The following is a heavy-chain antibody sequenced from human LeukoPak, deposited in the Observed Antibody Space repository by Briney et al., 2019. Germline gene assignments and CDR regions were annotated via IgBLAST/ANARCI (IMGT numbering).Heavy chain of an antibody. D-gene: IGHD5-18*01. CDR1: GFTFSSYG. CDR3: AKGYSYGIDS. J-gene: IGHJ4*02. Sequence: GGSLRLSCAASGFTFSSYGMHWVRQAPGKGLEWVAFIRYDGTNKYYVDSVKGRFTFSRDNSKNTMYLQMNSLRAEDTAVYYCAKGYSYGIDSWGQGTLVTVSS. CDR2: IRYDGTNK. V-gene: IGHV3-30*02.